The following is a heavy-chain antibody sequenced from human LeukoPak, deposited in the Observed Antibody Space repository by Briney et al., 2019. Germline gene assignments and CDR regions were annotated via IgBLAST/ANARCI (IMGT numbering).Heavy chain of an antibody. Sequence: GGSLRLSCAASGFTLRDPGMRWVRQVPGKGLEWVSGITWNGGSTGYADAVKGRFTISRDNAKNSLYLEMDSLSAEDTALYHCARGVTTLSSYYSYHYMDVWGKGTTVTVSS. CDR3: ARGVTTLSSYYSYHYMDV. V-gene: IGHV3-20*01. CDR1: GFTLRDPG. CDR2: ITWNGGST. J-gene: IGHJ6*03. D-gene: IGHD4-11*01.